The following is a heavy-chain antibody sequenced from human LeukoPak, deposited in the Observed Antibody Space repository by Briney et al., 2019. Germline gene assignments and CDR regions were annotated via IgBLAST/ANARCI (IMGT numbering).Heavy chain of an antibody. CDR3: ARGGNYYGPVGGYYYYGMDV. CDR2: ISAYNGNT. CDR1: GYTFTNYG. Sequence: GASVKVSCKASGYTFTNYGISWVRQAPGQGLEWMGWISAYNGNTNYAQKLQGRVTITTDTSTSTAYMELRSLRSDDTAMYYCARGGNYYGPVGGYYYYGMDVWGQGTTVTVSS. J-gene: IGHJ6*02. D-gene: IGHD3-10*01. V-gene: IGHV1-18*01.